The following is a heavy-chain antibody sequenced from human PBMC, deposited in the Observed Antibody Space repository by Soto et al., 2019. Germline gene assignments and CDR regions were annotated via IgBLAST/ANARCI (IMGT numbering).Heavy chain of an antibody. Sequence: QSGGSLRLSCAASGFTFSSYAMHWVRQAPGKGLEWVAVISYDGSNKYYADSVKGRFTISRDNSKNTLYLQMNSLRAEDTAVYYCARGQQQLAFPGLYYYYGMDVWGQGTTVTVSS. V-gene: IGHV3-30-3*01. D-gene: IGHD6-13*01. CDR1: GFTFSSYA. CDR2: ISYDGSNK. J-gene: IGHJ6*02. CDR3: ARGQQQLAFPGLYYYYGMDV.